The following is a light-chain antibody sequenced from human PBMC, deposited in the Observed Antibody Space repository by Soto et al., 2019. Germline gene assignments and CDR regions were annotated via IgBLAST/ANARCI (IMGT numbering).Light chain of an antibody. CDR1: QSVLYSSNNKNY. CDR2: WAS. V-gene: IGKV4-1*01. Sequence: DIVMTQSPDSLAVSLGERATINCKSSQSVLYSSNNKNYLAWYQQKPGQPPKLLIYWASTRESGVPDRFSGSGSATEFTLTISNLQPDDFATYYCQQYESHSPWTFGQGTKVDIK. J-gene: IGKJ1*01. CDR3: QQYESHSPWT.